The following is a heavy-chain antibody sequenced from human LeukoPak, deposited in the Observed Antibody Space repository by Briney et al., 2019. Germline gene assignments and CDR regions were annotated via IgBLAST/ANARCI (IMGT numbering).Heavy chain of an antibody. J-gene: IGHJ6*03. CDR3: ARSVEGYCRGGSCYYYSYYMDV. CDR1: GDSISSYY. CDR2: IYYSGST. V-gene: IGHV4-59*01. Sequence: MPSETLSLTCTVSGDSISSYYWSRIRQPPGKGLEWVGFIYYSGSTNYNPSLKSRVTISVDTSKNQFSLKLSSVTAADTAVYYCARSVEGYCRGGSCYYYSYYMDVWGKGTTVTVSS. D-gene: IGHD2-15*01.